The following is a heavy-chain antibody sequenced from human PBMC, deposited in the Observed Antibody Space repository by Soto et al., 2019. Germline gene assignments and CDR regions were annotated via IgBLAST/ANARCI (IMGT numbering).Heavy chain of an antibody. CDR1: GFTFSSYA. CDR2: VSGSGGST. D-gene: IGHD3-22*01. J-gene: IGHJ4*02. Sequence: GGSLRLSCAASGFTFSSYAMSWVRQAPGKGLKWVSVVSGSGGSTYYADSVKGRFTISRDNSKNTLYLQMNSLRAEDTAVYYCANLYYYDNRDYFNWGQGTLVTVSS. V-gene: IGHV3-23*01. CDR3: ANLYYYDNRDYFN.